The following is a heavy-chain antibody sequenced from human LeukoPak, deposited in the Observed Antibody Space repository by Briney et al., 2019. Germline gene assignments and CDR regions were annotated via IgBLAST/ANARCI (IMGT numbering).Heavy chain of an antibody. J-gene: IGHJ4*02. D-gene: IGHD3-22*01. CDR1: GYTFTSYD. Sequence: SVKVSCKASGYTFTSYDINWVRQATGQGLEWMGRIIPIFGTANYAQKFQGRVTITTDESTSTAYMELSSLRSEDTAVYYCAREWYYDSSGTLSLDYWGQGTLVTVSS. CDR3: AREWYYDSSGTLSLDY. CDR2: IIPIFGTA. V-gene: IGHV1-69*05.